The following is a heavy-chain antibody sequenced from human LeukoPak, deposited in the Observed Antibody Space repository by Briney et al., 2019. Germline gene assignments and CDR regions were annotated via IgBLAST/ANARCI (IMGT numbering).Heavy chain of an antibody. CDR1: GYTFTSYG. J-gene: IGHJ4*02. D-gene: IGHD3-10*01. Sequence: GASVKVSCKASGYTFTSYGISWVRQAPGQGLEWMGWISAYNGNTNYAQKLQGRVTMTTDTSTSTAYMELRSLRSDDTAVYYCARDHPTAANYYGADYWGQGTLVTVSS. V-gene: IGHV1-18*01. CDR2: ISAYNGNT. CDR3: ARDHPTAANYYGADY.